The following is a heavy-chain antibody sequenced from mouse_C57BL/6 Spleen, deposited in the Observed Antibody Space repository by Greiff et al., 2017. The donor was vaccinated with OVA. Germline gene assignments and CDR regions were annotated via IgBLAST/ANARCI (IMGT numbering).Heavy chain of an antibody. V-gene: IGHV1-72*01. CDR2: IDPNSGGT. J-gene: IGHJ1*03. CDR1: GYTFTSYW. CDR3: ASGKQISYWYFDV. Sequence: QVQLKQPGAELVKPGASVKLSCKASGYTFTSYWMHWVKQRPGRGLEWIGRIDPNSGGTKYNEKFKSKATLTVDKPSSTAYMQLSSLTSEDSAVYYCASGKQISYWYFDVWGTGTTVTVSS. D-gene: IGHD4-1*01.